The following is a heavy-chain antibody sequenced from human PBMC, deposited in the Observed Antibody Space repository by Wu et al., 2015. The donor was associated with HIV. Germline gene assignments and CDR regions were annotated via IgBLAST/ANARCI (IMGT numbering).Heavy chain of an antibody. V-gene: IGHV1-69*12. CDR2: IFPMSGTV. J-gene: IGHJ4*01. Sequence: QLVQSGAEVKKPGSSVKVSCKAPGSTFSGYDVNWVRQAPGQGLEWMGGIFPMSGTVNHAQKFQDRVTITADESTTTVYLELSSLKSEDTAVYFCARESYGGGGLGVNWGQGTLVIVSS. D-gene: IGHD3-16*01. CDR3: ARESYGGGGLGVN. CDR1: GSTFSGYD.